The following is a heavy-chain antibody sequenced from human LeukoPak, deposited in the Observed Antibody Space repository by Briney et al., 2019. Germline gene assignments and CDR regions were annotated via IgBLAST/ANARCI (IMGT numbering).Heavy chain of an antibody. CDR3: ARYDFWSGYPYYYYYYMDV. D-gene: IGHD3-3*01. Sequence: GGSLRLSCAASGFTFSSYSMNWVRQAPGKGLEWVSSISSSSSYIYYAGSVKGRFTISRDNAKNSLYLQMNSLRAEDTAVYYCARYDFWSGYPYYYYYYMDVWGKGTTVTVSS. CDR1: GFTFSSYS. V-gene: IGHV3-21*01. J-gene: IGHJ6*03. CDR2: ISSSSSYI.